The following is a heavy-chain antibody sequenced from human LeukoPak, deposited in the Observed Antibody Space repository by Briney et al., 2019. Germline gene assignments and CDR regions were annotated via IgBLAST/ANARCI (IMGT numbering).Heavy chain of an antibody. CDR2: ISSSGSTI. CDR1: GFTFSSYS. J-gene: IGHJ5*02. Sequence: PGGSLRLSCAASGFTFSSYSMMWVRQAPGKGLEWVSYISSSGSTIYYADSVKGRFTISRDNAKNSLYLQMNSLRAEDTAVYYCAREVSDWFDPWGQGTLVTVSS. CDR3: AREVSDWFDP. V-gene: IGHV3-48*04.